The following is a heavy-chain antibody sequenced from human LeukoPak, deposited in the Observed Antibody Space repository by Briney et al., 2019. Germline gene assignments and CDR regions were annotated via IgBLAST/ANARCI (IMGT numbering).Heavy chain of an antibody. V-gene: IGHV4-34*01. CDR3: ARDPRDYYGSGSYLDY. D-gene: IGHD3-10*01. J-gene: IGHJ4*02. CDR2: INHSGST. CDR1: GGSFSGYY. Sequence: PSETLSLTCAVYGGSFSGYYWSWIRQPPGKGLEWIGEINHSGSTNYNPSLKSRVTISVDTSKNQFSLKLSSVTAADTAVYYCARDPRDYYGSGSYLDYWGQGTLVTVSS.